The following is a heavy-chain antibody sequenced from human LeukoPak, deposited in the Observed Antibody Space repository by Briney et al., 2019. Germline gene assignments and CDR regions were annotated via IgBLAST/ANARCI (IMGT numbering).Heavy chain of an antibody. CDR1: GFSLSGYW. Sequence: GASLRLSCAAYGFSLSGYWMSWVRQAPGKGLEWVARLHADGNEKYFVHSVKGRFTASRDNAKNSLYLQMNSLRVEDTAVYYCAREGVGYGYFGYMDVWGKGTTVTVSS. D-gene: IGHD5-18*01. J-gene: IGHJ6*03. V-gene: IGHV3-7*01. CDR3: AREGVGYGYFGYMDV. CDR2: LHADGNEK.